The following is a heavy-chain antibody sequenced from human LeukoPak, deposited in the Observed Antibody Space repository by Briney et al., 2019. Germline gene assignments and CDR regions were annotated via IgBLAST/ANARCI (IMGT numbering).Heavy chain of an antibody. D-gene: IGHD3-22*01. Sequence: PGGSLRLSCAASGFTFSNSGMHWVRQAPGKGLEWVAFIHYDGSNEYYADSVKGRFTISRDNSKNTLYLQMNSLRAEDTAVYYCAKDHQYYYDSSGYYYDDYWGQGTLVTVSS. CDR3: AKDHQYYYDSSGYYYDDY. CDR2: IHYDGSNE. V-gene: IGHV3-30*02. J-gene: IGHJ4*02. CDR1: GFTFSNSG.